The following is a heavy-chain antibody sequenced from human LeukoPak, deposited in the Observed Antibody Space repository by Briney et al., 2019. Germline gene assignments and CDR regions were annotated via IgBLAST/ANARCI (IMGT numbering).Heavy chain of an antibody. CDR1: GFTFRRHA. D-gene: IGHD1-26*01. Sequence: GGSLRLSCAGSGFTFRRHAMTWVRQAPGKGLEWVSSISGYDGSSNYAASVEGRFTISRDDSKNTVYLQMNSLRVEDTAVYYFAKGWEGPAAYHYYMDVWGNGTTVTVSS. CDR3: AKGWEGPAAYHYYMDV. J-gene: IGHJ6*03. V-gene: IGHV3-23*01. CDR2: ISGYDGSS.